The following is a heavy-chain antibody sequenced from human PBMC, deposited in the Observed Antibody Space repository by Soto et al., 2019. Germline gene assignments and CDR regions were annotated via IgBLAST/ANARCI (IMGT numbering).Heavy chain of an antibody. D-gene: IGHD2-2*01. J-gene: IGHJ6*02. CDR3: ARTDCSSTSCYNYYYYGMDV. CDR2: INPGNGDT. Sequence: ASLKVSGNTSGYSFNKYGLHWVRQAPGQRLEWMGWINPGNGDTKYSQKFQGRVTITRDTSATTAYMELSSLRSEDSAVFYCARTDCSSTSCYNYYYYGMDVWGQGTTVTVSS. V-gene: IGHV1-3*01. CDR1: GYSFNKYG.